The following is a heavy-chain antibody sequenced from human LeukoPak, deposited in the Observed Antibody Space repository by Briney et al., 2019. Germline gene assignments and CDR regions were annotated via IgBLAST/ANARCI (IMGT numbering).Heavy chain of an antibody. Sequence: SETLSLTCTVSGGSISSYYGSWIRQPPGKGLEWIGYIYYSGSTNYNPSLKSRVTISVDTSKNQFSLKLSSVTAADTAVYYCARVVVATIPYYYYGMDVWGQGTTVTVSS. D-gene: IGHD5-12*01. V-gene: IGHV4-59*01. CDR1: GGSISSYY. CDR3: ARVVVATIPYYYYGMDV. J-gene: IGHJ6*02. CDR2: IYYSGST.